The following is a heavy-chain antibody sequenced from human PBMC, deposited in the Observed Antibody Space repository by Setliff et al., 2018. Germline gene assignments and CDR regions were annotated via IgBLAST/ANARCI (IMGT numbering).Heavy chain of an antibody. CDR3: ARAPVGDRNGLFDS. CDR1: GDSISSGDDF. D-gene: IGHD6-19*01. J-gene: IGHJ4*02. V-gene: IGHV4-30-4*08. Sequence: SETLSLTCTVSGDSISSGDDFWSWIRQPPGKGLEWIGSIYYTTNGHYNPSLKSRVTMSADTSKNHFSLELTSVTAADTAVYCCARAPVGDRNGLFDSWGQGTLVTVSS. CDR2: IYYTTNG.